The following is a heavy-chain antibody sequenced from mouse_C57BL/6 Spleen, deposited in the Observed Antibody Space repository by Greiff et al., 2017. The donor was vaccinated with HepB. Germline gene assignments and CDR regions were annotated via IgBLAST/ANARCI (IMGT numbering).Heavy chain of an antibody. Sequence: EVKLMESGGGLVQPGGSLKLSCAASGFTFSDYYMYWVRQTPEKRLEWVAYISNGGGSTYYPDTVKGRFTISRDNAKNTLYLQMSRLKSEDTAMYYCARQGLSPFAYWGQGTLVTVSA. D-gene: IGHD1-1*02. CDR1: GFTFSDYY. V-gene: IGHV5-12*01. CDR2: ISNGGGST. CDR3: ARQGLSPFAY. J-gene: IGHJ3*01.